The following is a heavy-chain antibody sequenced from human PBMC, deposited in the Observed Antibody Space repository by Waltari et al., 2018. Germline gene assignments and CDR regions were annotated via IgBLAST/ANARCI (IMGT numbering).Heavy chain of an antibody. J-gene: IGHJ4*02. CDR1: GFPVSSYW. Sequence: EVQLVESGGGLVQPGGSLRLSCAASGFPVSSYWLSWVRQAPGKGLEWVANIKQDGSEKYYVDSEKGRFTISRDNAKNSLYLQMNSLRAEDTAVYYCARDVLTAISGGDWGQGTLVTVSS. CDR3: ARDVLTAISGGD. V-gene: IGHV3-7*01. D-gene: IGHD2-8*01. CDR2: IKQDGSEK.